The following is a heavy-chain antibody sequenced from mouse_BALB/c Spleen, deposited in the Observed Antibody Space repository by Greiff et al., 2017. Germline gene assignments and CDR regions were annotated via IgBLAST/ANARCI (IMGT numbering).Heavy chain of an antibody. D-gene: IGHD3-1*01. CDR2: ISSGGGNT. J-gene: IGHJ3*01. Sequence: EVKVVESGGGLVKPGGSLKLSCAASGFTFSSYTMSWVRQTPEKRLEWVATISSGGGNTYYPDSVKGRFTISRDNAKNNLYLQMSSLRSEDTALYYCARTARATGLAYWGQGTLVTVSA. CDR1: GFTFSSYT. CDR3: ARTARATGLAY. V-gene: IGHV5-9*03.